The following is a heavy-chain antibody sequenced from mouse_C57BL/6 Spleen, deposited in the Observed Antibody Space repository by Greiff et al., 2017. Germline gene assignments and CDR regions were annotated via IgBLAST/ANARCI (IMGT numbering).Heavy chain of an antibody. Sequence: ESGAELVMPGASVKLSCKASGYTFTSYWMHWVKQRPGQGLEWIGEIDPSDSYTNYNQKFKGKSTLTVDKSSSTAYMQLSSLTSEDSAVYYCARGTYYFDYWGQGTTLTVSS. V-gene: IGHV1-69*01. CDR1: GYTFTSYW. J-gene: IGHJ2*01. CDR3: ARGTYYFDY. D-gene: IGHD3-3*01. CDR2: IDPSDSYT.